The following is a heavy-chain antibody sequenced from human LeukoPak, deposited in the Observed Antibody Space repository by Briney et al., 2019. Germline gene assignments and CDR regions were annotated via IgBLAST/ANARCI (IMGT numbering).Heavy chain of an antibody. D-gene: IGHD6-19*01. V-gene: IGHV1-24*01. J-gene: IGHJ4*02. CDR3: ATGEQWLVGKAFDY. CDR1: GYTLTELS. Sequence: GASVKVSCKVSGYTLTELSMHWVRQAPGKGLEWMGGFDPEDGETIYAQKFQGRVTMTEDTSTDTAYMELSSLRSEDTAVYYCATGEQWLVGKAFDYWGQGTLVTVSS. CDR2: FDPEDGET.